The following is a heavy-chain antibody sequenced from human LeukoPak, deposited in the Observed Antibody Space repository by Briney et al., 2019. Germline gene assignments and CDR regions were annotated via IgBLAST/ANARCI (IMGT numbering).Heavy chain of an antibody. CDR1: GYTFTGYY. CDR2: INPNSGGT. CDR3: ARTPYSSSWYHFDY. Sequence: ASVKVSCKASGYTFTGYYMHWVRQAPGQGLEWMGRINPNSGGTNYAQKFQGRVTMTRDTSISTAYMELSRLRSDDTAVYYCARTPYSSSWYHFDYWGQGTLVTVSS. D-gene: IGHD6-13*01. V-gene: IGHV1-2*06. J-gene: IGHJ4*02.